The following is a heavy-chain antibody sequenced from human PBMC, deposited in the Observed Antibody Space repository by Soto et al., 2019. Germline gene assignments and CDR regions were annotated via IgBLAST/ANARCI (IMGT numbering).Heavy chain of an antibody. CDR2: ISGSGGST. V-gene: IGHV3-23*01. D-gene: IGHD5-12*01. Sequence: GGSLRHSCAGSGFTFSSYAISWVRQAPGKGLEWVSAISGSGGSTYYADSVKGRFTISRDNSKNTLYLQMNSLRAEDTAVYYCAKGPLYRYGGYMGGNFDYWGQGTLVTVSS. J-gene: IGHJ4*02. CDR3: AKGPLYRYGGYMGGNFDY. CDR1: GFTFSSYA.